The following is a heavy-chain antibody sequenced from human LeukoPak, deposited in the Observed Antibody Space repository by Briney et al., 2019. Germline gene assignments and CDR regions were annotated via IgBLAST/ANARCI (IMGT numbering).Heavy chain of an antibody. CDR2: ISSSGSTI. CDR3: AREEGFWRSGRPDY. CDR1: GFTFSDYY. J-gene: IGHJ4*02. Sequence: GGSLRLSCAASGFTFSDYYMSWLRQAPGKGLEWVSYISSSGSTIYYADSVKGLFTISRDNAKNSLYLKKNRMKAEDTALYYCAREEGFWRSGRPDYGDQGTLVTVSS. D-gene: IGHD6-19*01. V-gene: IGHV3-11*04.